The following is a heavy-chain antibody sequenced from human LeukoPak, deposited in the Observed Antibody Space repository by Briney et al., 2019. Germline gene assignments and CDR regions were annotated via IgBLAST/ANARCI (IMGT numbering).Heavy chain of an antibody. CDR1: GFTFSSYG. V-gene: IGHV3-30*02. J-gene: IGHJ4*02. CDR3: AKAYSSGWYVGY. CDR2: IRYDGSNK. D-gene: IGHD6-19*01. Sequence: GGSLRLSCAASGFTFSSYGMHCVRQAPGKGREWVAFIRYDGSNKYYADSVKGRFTISRDNSKNTLYLQMNSLRAEDTAVYYWAKAYSSGWYVGYWGQGTLVTVSS.